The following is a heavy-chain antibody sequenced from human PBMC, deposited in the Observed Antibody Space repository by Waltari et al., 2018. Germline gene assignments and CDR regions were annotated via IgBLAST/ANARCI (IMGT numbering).Heavy chain of an antibody. Sequence: QVQLQQWGAGLLKPSETLSLTCAVYGGSFSGYYWSWIRQPPGKGLEWIGEINHRGSTNYNPSLKSRVTISVDTSKNQFSLKLSSVTAADTAVYYCARGRRSGYYRGSAFDIWGQGTMVTVSS. D-gene: IGHD3-22*01. J-gene: IGHJ3*02. CDR1: GGSFSGYY. CDR3: ARGRRSGYYRGSAFDI. V-gene: IGHV4-34*01. CDR2: INHRGST.